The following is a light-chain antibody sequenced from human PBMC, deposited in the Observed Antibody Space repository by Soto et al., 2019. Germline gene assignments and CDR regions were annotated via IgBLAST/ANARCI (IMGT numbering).Light chain of an antibody. CDR1: SSDVGAYNF. CDR2: DVV. V-gene: IGLV2-14*01. Sequence: QPASVSGSPGQSITISCTGTSSDVGAYNFVSWYQQHPGKAPKLMIYDVVNRPSGVSNRFSGSKSGNTASLTISGLQAEDEADYYCSSYTSSSTWVFGGGTKVTVL. J-gene: IGLJ2*01. CDR3: SSYTSSSTWV.